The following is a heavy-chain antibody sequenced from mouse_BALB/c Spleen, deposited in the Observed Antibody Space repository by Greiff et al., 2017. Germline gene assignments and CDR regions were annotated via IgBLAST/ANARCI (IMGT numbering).Heavy chain of an antibody. D-gene: IGHD2-3*01. CDR1: GYSITSGYY. CDR3: ARRGDGYTFAY. V-gene: IGHV3-6*02. CDR2: ISYDGSN. J-gene: IGHJ3*01. Sequence: EVQLQQSGPGLVKPSQSLSLTCSVTGYSITSGYYWNWIRQFPGNKLEWMGYISYDGSNNYNPSLKNRISITRDTSKNQFFLKLNSVTTEDTATYYCARRGDGYTFAYWGQGTLVTVSA.